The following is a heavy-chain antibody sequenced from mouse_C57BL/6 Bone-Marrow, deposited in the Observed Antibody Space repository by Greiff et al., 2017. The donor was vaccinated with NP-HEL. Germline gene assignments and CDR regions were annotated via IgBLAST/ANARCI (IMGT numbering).Heavy chain of an antibody. V-gene: IGHV1-64*01. CDR3: AIYGSSYGWYFDV. D-gene: IGHD1-1*01. CDR2: IHPNSGST. CDR1: GYTFTSYW. Sequence: QVQLQQPGAELVKPGASVKLSCKASGYTFTSYWMHWVKQRPGQGLEWIGMIHPNSGSTNYNEKFKSKATLTVDKSSSTAYMQLSSLTSEDSVVYYCAIYGSSYGWYFDVGGTGTTVTVSS. J-gene: IGHJ1*03.